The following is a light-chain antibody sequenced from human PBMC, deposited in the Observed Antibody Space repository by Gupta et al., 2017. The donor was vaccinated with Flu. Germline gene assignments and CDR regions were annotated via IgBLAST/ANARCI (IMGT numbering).Light chain of an antibody. CDR1: SSNIGSNY. Sequence: QSVLTQPPSASGTPGQRFTIHCSGSSSNIGSNYVYWYQQLPGTAPKLLIYRNNQRPSGVPDRFSGSKSGTSASLAISGLRSEDEADYYCAAWDDSLSGRVFGGGTKLTVL. CDR2: RNN. J-gene: IGLJ3*02. CDR3: AAWDDSLSGRV. V-gene: IGLV1-47*01.